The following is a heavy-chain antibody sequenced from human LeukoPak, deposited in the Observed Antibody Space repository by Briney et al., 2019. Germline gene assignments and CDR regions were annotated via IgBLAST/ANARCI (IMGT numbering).Heavy chain of an antibody. CDR1: GYTFTSYD. CDR3: ARARAFYGDYLYYFDY. Sequence: ASVKVSCKASGYTFTSYDINWVRQATGQGPEWMGWMNPNSGNTGYAQKFQGRVTMTRNTSISTAYMEVSSLRSEDTAVYYCARARAFYGDYLYYFDYWGQGTLVTVSS. D-gene: IGHD4-17*01. V-gene: IGHV1-8*01. CDR2: MNPNSGNT. J-gene: IGHJ4*02.